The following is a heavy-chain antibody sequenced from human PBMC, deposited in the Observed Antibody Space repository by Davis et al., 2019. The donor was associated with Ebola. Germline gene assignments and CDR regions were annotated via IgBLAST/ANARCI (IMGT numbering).Heavy chain of an antibody. Sequence: MPSETLSLTCAVYGGSFSGHYWSWIRQPPGKGLEWIGEITHGGRTNYSPSLKSRVTMSIDTSKNQFSLKLSSVTAADTAVYYCAREPLVGDTKSYYYYGMDVWGQGTTVTVSS. D-gene: IGHD1-26*01. CDR3: AREPLVGDTKSYYYYGMDV. J-gene: IGHJ6*02. V-gene: IGHV4-34*01. CDR1: GGSFSGHY. CDR2: ITHGGRT.